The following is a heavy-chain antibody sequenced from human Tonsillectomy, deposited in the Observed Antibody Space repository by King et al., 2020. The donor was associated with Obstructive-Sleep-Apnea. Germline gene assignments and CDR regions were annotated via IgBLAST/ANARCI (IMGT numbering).Heavy chain of an antibody. V-gene: IGHV3-48*01. CDR2: ISSSSTI. J-gene: IGHJ4*02. CDR1: GFTFSSYS. CDR3: ARDRIAAAGSLDY. D-gene: IGHD6-13*01. Sequence: VQLVESGGGLVQTGGSLRLSCAASGFTFSSYSMNWVRQAPGKGLEWVSYISSSSTIYNADSVKGRFIISRDNAKNSLYLHMNSLRVEDTALYYCARDRIAAAGSLDYWGQGTLVTVSS.